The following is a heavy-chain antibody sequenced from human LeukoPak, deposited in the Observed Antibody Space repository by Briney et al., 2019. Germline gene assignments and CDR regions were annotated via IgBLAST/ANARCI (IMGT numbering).Heavy chain of an antibody. CDR3: ARDRVEESVTDSSSRGSWFDH. CDR1: GGSISSYY. CDR2: IYTSGST. J-gene: IGHJ5*02. D-gene: IGHD6-6*01. Sequence: KPSETLSLTCTVSGGSISSYYWSWIRQPAGTGLEWIGRIYTSGSTHYNPSLKSRVTMSVDTSKNKFSLNLSSVTAADTAVYYCARDRVEESVTDSSSRGSWFDHWGQGTLVTVSS. V-gene: IGHV4-4*07.